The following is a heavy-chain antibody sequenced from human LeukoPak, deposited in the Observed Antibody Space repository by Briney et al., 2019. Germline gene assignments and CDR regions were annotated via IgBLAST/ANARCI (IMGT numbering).Heavy chain of an antibody. D-gene: IGHD3-10*01. CDR2: IYTAGGT. V-gene: IGHV3-13*04. Sequence: GGSLRLSCAASGFTFRRYDMHWVRQATGRGLEWVSGIYTAGGTYSPGSVKGRFTISRENANHSLYLQMNSLRLMNTAMYYFSRRSHGLWSYSDAYDIWGQGTMVTVSS. CDR3: SRRSHGLWSYSDAYDI. CDR1: GFTFRRYD. J-gene: IGHJ3*02.